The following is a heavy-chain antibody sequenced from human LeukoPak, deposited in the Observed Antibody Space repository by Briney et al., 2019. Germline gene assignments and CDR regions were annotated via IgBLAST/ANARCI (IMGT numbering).Heavy chain of an antibody. V-gene: IGHV3-7*01. J-gene: IGHJ4*02. Sequence: GGSLRLSCAASGFTFSSYWMSWVRQAPGKGLEWVANIKQDGSEKYYVDSVKGRFTISRDNAKNSLYLQMNSLRAEDTAVYYCASGLGSGYRYNDYWGQGTLVTVSS. CDR3: ASGLGSGYRYNDY. CDR1: GFTFSSYW. D-gene: IGHD3-22*01. CDR2: IKQDGSEK.